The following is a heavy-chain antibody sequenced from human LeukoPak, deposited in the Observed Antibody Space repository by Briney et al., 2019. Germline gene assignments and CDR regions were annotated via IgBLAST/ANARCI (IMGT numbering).Heavy chain of an antibody. CDR3: AGGAVAGHWYSDL. CDR1: GFTFSDYA. J-gene: IGHJ2*01. D-gene: IGHD6-19*01. V-gene: IGHV3-30*02. CDR2: IRYDGSNK. Sequence: GGSLRLSCTTSGFTFSDYAMSWVRQAPGKGLEWVAFIRYDGSNKYYADSVKGRFTISRDNSKNTLYLQMNSLRAEDTAVYYCAGGAVAGHWYSDLWGRGTLVTVSS.